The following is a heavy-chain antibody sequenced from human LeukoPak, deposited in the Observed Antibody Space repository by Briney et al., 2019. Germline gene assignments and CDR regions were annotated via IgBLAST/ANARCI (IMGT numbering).Heavy chain of an antibody. CDR2: INHSGST. CDR1: DGSLSGHY. CDR3: ARGTYYFDTSAHETDDY. V-gene: IGHV4-34*01. D-gene: IGHD3-22*01. Sequence: SETLSLTCAVYDGSLSGHYWSWIRQPPGKGLEWIGEINHSGSTNYNPSLKSRLTISVDTPKNQFSLKLSSVTAADTAVYYCARGTYYFDTSAHETDDYWGQGTLVTVSS. J-gene: IGHJ4*02.